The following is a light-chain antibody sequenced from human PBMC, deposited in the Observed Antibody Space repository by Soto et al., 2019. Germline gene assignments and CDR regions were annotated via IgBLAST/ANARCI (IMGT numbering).Light chain of an antibody. V-gene: IGKV3-20*01. Sequence: EIVLTQSPGTLSLSPGERATLSCRASQSVSSSYLAWYQQKPGQAPRLLIYGASSSATGIPDRFSGSGSGTDFTLTISRLEPEDFAVYYCQQYGSSPPLTFGGGTKLEIK. CDR2: GAS. CDR3: QQYGSSPPLT. CDR1: QSVSSSY. J-gene: IGKJ4*01.